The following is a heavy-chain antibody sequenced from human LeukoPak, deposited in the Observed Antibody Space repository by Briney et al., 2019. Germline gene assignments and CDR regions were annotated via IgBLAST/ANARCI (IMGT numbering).Heavy chain of an antibody. CDR2: ISSSGSTI. Sequence: GGSLRLSCAASGFTFSDYYMSWIRQAPGKGLEWVSYISSSGSTIYYADSVKGRFTISRDNAKNALYLQMNSLRGEDTAVYYCARDDSTGYLYLDYWGQGSLVTVSS. CDR3: ARDDSTGYLYLDY. D-gene: IGHD3-22*01. J-gene: IGHJ4*02. CDR1: GFTFSDYY. V-gene: IGHV3-11*04.